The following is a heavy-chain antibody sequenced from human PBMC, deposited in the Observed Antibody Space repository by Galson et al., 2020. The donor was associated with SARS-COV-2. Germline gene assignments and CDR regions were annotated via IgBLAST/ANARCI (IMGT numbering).Heavy chain of an antibody. J-gene: IGHJ4*02. D-gene: IGHD2-15*01. CDR3: ARDTREYGGNPSLDY. CDR2: IYYSGST. Sequence: SETLSLTCTVSGGSISSGGYYWSWIRQHPGKGLEWIGYIYYSGSTYYNPSLKSRVTISVDTSKNQFSLKLSSVTAADTAVYYCARDTREYGGNPSLDYWGQGTLVTVSS. V-gene: IGHV4-31*03. CDR1: GGSISSGGYY.